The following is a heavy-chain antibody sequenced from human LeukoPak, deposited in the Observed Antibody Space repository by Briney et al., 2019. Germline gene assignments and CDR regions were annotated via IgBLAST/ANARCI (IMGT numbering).Heavy chain of an antibody. J-gene: IGHJ4*02. CDR3: ARETKGDYDY. V-gene: IGHV3-64*01. Sequence: GGSLRLSCAPSGFTFSAFPMHWVRQAPGKGLESVSAISEFGSRTYYANSVRGRFIISRDNSKSTLDLQMDSLRLEDMAVYYCARETKGDYDYWGQGILVTVSS. D-gene: IGHD2-21*01. CDR2: ISEFGSRT. CDR1: GFTFSAFP.